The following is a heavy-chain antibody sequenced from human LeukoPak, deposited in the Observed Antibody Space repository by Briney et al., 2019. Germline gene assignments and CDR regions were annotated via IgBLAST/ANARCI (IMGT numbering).Heavy chain of an antibody. D-gene: IGHD6-6*01. CDR1: GCSISNYY. J-gene: IGHJ4*02. Sequence: SETLSLTCTVSGCSISNYYWNWIRQPPGKGLEWLGYIYYSGITNYNPSLKSRVTMSLDTSKNQFSLKLTSVTAADTAVYYCARTLYSTSSPFDYWGQGTLVTVSS. CDR3: ARTLYSTSSPFDY. V-gene: IGHV4-59*08. CDR2: IYYSGIT.